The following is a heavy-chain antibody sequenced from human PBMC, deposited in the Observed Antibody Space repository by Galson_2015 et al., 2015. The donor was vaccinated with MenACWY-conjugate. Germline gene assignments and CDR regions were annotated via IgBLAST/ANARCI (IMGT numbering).Heavy chain of an antibody. CDR1: GGSISSSSYY. Sequence: SETLSLTCTVSGGSISSSSYYWDWIRQPPGRGLEWIGTIYYSGSTYYNSSLKSRVTISVGTSQNQFSLNLSSVTAADTAMYYCARHDRTAPARSGAFDIWGRGTMVTVSS. D-gene: IGHD2-2*01. V-gene: IGHV4-39*01. CDR2: IYYSGST. J-gene: IGHJ3*02. CDR3: ARHDRTAPARSGAFDI.